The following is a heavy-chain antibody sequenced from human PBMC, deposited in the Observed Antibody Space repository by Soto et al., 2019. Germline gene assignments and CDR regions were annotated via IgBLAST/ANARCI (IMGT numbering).Heavy chain of an antibody. CDR1: GGSFSGYY. CDR2: INHSGST. J-gene: IGHJ6*02. D-gene: IGHD1-1*01. Sequence: XXTLSLPFAVYGGSFSGYYWRWILQPPGKGLEWIGEINHSGSTNYNPSLKSRVTISVDTSKNQFSLKLSSVTAADTAVYYCARDNLGGMDVWGQGTTVTVYS. V-gene: IGHV4-34*01. CDR3: ARDNLGGMDV.